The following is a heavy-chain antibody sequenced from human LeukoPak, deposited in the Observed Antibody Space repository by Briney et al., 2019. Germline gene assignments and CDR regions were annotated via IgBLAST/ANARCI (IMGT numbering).Heavy chain of an antibody. D-gene: IGHD2-2*01. CDR1: GGSINNYY. CDR2: IYHSGST. V-gene: IGHV4-59*08. Sequence: SETLSLTCSVSGGSINNYYWSWIRQPPGKGLEWIGYIYHSGSTKYNPSLKSRVTISVDTSKNQFSLKLSSVTAADTAVYYCARHSIGYCRSTSCYEYGGDYWGQGTLVTVSS. J-gene: IGHJ4*02. CDR3: ARHSIGYCRSTSCYEYGGDY.